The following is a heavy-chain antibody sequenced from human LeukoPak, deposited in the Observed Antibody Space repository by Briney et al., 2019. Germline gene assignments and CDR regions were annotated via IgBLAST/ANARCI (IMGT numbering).Heavy chain of an antibody. CDR2: MNPNSGNT. Sequence: GASVKVSCKASGYTFTSYDINWVRQATGQGLEWMGWMNPNSGNTGYAQKFQGRVTMTRNTSISTTYMELSSLRSEDTAVYYSAGGPYSGWYGRKGNFDYWGQGTLVTVSS. CDR3: AGGPYSGWYGRKGNFDY. D-gene: IGHD6-19*01. J-gene: IGHJ4*02. CDR1: GYTFTSYD. V-gene: IGHV1-8*01.